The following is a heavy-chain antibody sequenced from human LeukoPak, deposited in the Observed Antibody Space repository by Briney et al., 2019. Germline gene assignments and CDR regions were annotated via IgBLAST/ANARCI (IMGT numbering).Heavy chain of an antibody. J-gene: IGHJ6*02. D-gene: IGHD2-21*01. CDR3: ARDVKVINYYYYGMDV. V-gene: IGHV4-34*01. CDR1: GGSFSGYY. CDR2: INHSGST. Sequence: KPSETLSLTCAVYGGSFSGYYWSWIRQPPGKGLEWIGEINHSGSTNYNPSLKSRVTISVDTSKNQFSLKLSSVTAADTAVYYCARDVKVINYYYYGMDVWGQGTTVTVSS.